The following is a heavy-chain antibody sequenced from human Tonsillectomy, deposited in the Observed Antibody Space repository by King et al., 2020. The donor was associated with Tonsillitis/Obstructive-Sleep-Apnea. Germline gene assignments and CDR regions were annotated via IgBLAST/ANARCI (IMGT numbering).Heavy chain of an antibody. J-gene: IGHJ4*02. Sequence: VQLQQWGAGLLKPSETLSLTCAVYGGSFSGYYWSWIRQPPGKGLEWIGEINHSGSTNYNPSLKSRVTISVDTSKNQFSLKLSSVTAADTAVYYCARGRAAAGIGYWGQGTLVTVSS. CDR2: INHSGST. CDR3: ARGRAAAGIGY. CDR1: GGSFSGYY. D-gene: IGHD6-13*01. V-gene: IGHV4-34*01.